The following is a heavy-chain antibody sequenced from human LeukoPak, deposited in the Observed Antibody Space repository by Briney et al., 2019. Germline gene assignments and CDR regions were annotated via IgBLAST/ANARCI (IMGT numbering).Heavy chain of an antibody. CDR3: MRDRGTYRPIDY. V-gene: IGHV3-21*04. Sequence: PGGSLRLSCAASGFTFSSYAMSWVRQAQGKGLEWVSSISYTGTYIYYADSVKGRFTISRDNAQNSLYLQMNSLRAEDTAIYYCMRDRGTYRPIDYWGQGTLVTVSS. CDR2: ISYTGTYI. D-gene: IGHD1-26*01. CDR1: GFTFSSYA. J-gene: IGHJ4*02.